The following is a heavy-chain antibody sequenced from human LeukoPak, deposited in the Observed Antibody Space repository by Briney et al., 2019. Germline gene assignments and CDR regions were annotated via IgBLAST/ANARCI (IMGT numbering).Heavy chain of an antibody. CDR3: ARQVSGTYDY. J-gene: IGHJ4*02. V-gene: IGHV4-39*01. Sequence: NTSETLSLTCTVTGGSISSTNYYWGWIRQPPGKGLEWIGSISYSGSTYYNPSLKSRVTIYVGTSKKQISLKLSSVTAADTAVYYCARQVSGTYDYWGQGTLVTVSS. CDR2: ISYSGST. CDR1: GGSISSTNYY. D-gene: IGHD1-1*01.